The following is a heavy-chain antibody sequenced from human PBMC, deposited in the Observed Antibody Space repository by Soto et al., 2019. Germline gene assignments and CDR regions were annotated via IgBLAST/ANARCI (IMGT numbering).Heavy chain of an antibody. V-gene: IGHV3-7*01. J-gene: IGHJ4*02. Sequence: GGSLRLSCAASGFTFSSYWMSWVRQVPGKGLEWVANINQDGSERYYVDSVKGRFTISRDNAKTSLYLQMNTLRAEDTAVYFCAGPDGSSSWFNFDNWGQGTLVTVSS. CDR3: AGPDGSSSWFNFDN. CDR2: INQDGSER. CDR1: GFTFSSYW. D-gene: IGHD6-13*01.